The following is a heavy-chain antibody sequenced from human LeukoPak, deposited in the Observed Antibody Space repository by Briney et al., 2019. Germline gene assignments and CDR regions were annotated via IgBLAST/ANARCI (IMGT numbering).Heavy chain of an antibody. V-gene: IGHV3-73*01. CDR3: TAGSPCRGDCYRYLDY. CDR1: GFSFSGPA. J-gene: IGHJ4*02. CDR2: IRSKDNKYAT. D-gene: IGHD2-21*02. Sequence: GGSLRLSCAVSGFSFSGPAVHWVRQASGKGLEWVARIRSKDNKYATAYVESVKGRFTISRDDSKSTAYLQMNSLRVEDTAVYYCTAGSPCRGDCYRYLDYWGQGSLVTVSS.